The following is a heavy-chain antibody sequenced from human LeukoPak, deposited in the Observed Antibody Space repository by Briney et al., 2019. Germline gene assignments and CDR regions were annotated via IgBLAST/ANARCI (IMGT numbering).Heavy chain of an antibody. D-gene: IGHD3-16*01. CDR3: ARHVPYYDSDFSAWGMDV. V-gene: IGHV4-59*08. Sequence: SETLSLTCSVSGGSISSYYWSWIRQPPGKGLEWIGYIYDSVFTKYNPSLKSRVTISVDTPKNQFSLRLSSVTAADTAVYYCARHVPYYDSDFSAWGMDVWGQGTTVTVSS. CDR2: IYDSVFT. CDR1: GGSISSYY. J-gene: IGHJ6*02.